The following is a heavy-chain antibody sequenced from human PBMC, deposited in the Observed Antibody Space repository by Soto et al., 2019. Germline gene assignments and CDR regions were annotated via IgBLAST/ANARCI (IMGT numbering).Heavy chain of an antibody. D-gene: IGHD4-4*01. Sequence: TLSLTCTVSGGSVSRDSNFWSWIRQPPGKGLEWIGYIYYSGPSRYNPSLESRVTISIDSSKNQVSLTLTSVTAADTAVYYCARGYSHYAHWGRGTLVTVSS. CDR2: IYYSGPS. CDR1: GGSVSRDSNF. CDR3: ARGYSHYAH. J-gene: IGHJ4*02. V-gene: IGHV4-61*01.